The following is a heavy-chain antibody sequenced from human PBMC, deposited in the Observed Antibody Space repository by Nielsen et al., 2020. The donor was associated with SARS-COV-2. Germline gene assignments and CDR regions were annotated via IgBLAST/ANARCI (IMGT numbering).Heavy chain of an antibody. V-gene: IGHV3-30*04. CDR3: ARDPPLWAAAGLIGFDY. J-gene: IGHJ4*02. Sequence: GGSLRLSCAASGFTFSSYAMHWVRQAPGKGLEWVAVISYDGSNKYYADSVKGRFTISRDNSKNTLYLQMNSLRAEDTAVYYCARDPPLWAAAGLIGFDYWGQGTLVTVSS. CDR2: ISYDGSNK. CDR1: GFTFSSYA. D-gene: IGHD6-25*01.